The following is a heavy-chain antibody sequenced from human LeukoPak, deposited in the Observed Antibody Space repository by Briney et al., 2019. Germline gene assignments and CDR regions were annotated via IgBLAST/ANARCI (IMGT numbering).Heavy chain of an antibody. J-gene: IGHJ5*02. CDR1: GDSISSSSSY. Sequence: PSETLSLTCSVSGDSISSSSSYWGWIRLPPGKGLEWIGSIYYSGSTYYNTSLKSRVTISVDTSKNQFSLKLSSVTAADTAVYYCARLGMAVAENWFDPWGQGTLVTVSS. CDR2: IYYSGST. D-gene: IGHD6-19*01. V-gene: IGHV4-39*01. CDR3: ARLGMAVAENWFDP.